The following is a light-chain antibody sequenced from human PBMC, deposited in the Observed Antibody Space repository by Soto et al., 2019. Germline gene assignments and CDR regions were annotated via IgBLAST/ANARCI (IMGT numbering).Light chain of an antibody. Sequence: QSVLTQPPSASGTPGQRVTISCSGGSSNIEVNYVYWYQKLPGTAPRLLIYRNNQRPSGVPDRFSGSKSGTSASLAISALRSEDEADYYCTVWDDSLRGRLFGGGTKVTVL. CDR1: SSNIEVNY. CDR2: RNN. J-gene: IGLJ2*01. CDR3: TVWDDSLRGRL. V-gene: IGLV1-47*01.